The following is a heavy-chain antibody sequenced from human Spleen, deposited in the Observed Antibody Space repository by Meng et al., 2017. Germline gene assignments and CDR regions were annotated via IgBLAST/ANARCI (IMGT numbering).Heavy chain of an antibody. CDR1: GGSVSSGSYY. CDR2: IYYSGST. D-gene: IGHD1-26*01. Sequence: SETLSLTCTVSGGSVSSGSYYWSWIRQPPGKGLEWIGYIYYSGSTNYNPSLKSRVTISVDTSKNQFSLKLSSVTAAGTAVYYCAREKWELRYFAFDIWGQGTMVTVSS. CDR3: AREKWELRYFAFDI. V-gene: IGHV4-61*01. J-gene: IGHJ3*02.